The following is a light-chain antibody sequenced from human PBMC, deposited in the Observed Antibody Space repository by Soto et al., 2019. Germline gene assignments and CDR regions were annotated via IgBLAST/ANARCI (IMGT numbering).Light chain of an antibody. CDR2: GNS. V-gene: IGLV1-40*01. CDR1: SSNIGAGYD. CDR3: QSYDSSLSGFYV. Sequence: QSVLTQPPSVSGAPGQRVTISCTGSSSNIGAGYDVHWYQQLPGTAPKLLIYGNSNRPSGVPDRFSGSKSGTSASLAITGLQAEDEADYYWQSYDSSLSGFYVFGTGTKV. J-gene: IGLJ1*01.